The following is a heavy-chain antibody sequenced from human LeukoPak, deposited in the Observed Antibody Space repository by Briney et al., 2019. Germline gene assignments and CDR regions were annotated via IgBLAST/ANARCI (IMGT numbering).Heavy chain of an antibody. D-gene: IGHD3-22*01. Sequence: SQTLSLTCTVSGGSISSGDYYWSWLRQPPGKGLEWIGYIYYSGSTYYNPSLKSRVTISVDTSKNQFSLKLSSVTAADTAVYYCARVGSPTNYYDSSGYYQYFDYWGQGTLVTVSS. J-gene: IGHJ4*02. V-gene: IGHV4-30-4*08. CDR3: ARVGSPTNYYDSSGYYQYFDY. CDR1: GGSISSGDYY. CDR2: IYYSGST.